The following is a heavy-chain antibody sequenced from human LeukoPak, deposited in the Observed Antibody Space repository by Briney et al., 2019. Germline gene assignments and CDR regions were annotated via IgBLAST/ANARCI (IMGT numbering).Heavy chain of an antibody. Sequence: SVKVSCKASGGTFSSYAISWVRQAPGQGLEWMGGIIPIFGTANYAQKFQGRVTITADKSTSTAYMELSSLRSEDTAVYYCARRSSGGSCYDYWGQGTLVTVSS. CDR2: IIPIFGTA. D-gene: IGHD2-15*01. CDR1: GGTFSSYA. J-gene: IGHJ4*02. V-gene: IGHV1-69*06. CDR3: ARRSSGGSCYDY.